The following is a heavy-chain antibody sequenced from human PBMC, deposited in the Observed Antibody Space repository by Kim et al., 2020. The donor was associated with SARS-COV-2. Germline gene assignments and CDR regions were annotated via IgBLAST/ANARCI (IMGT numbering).Heavy chain of an antibody. Sequence: ASVKVSCKASGYTFTSYYMHWVRQAPGQGLEWMGIINPSGGSTSYAQKFQGRVTMTRDTSTSTVYMELSSLRSEDTAVYYCARDSIYYYDSSGYYPRGFDYWGQGTLVTVSS. D-gene: IGHD3-22*01. V-gene: IGHV1-46*01. CDR3: ARDSIYYYDSSGYYPRGFDY. CDR2: INPSGGST. J-gene: IGHJ4*02. CDR1: GYTFTSYY.